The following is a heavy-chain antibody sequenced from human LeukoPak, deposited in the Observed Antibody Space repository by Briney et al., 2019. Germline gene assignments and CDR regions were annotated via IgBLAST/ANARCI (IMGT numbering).Heavy chain of an antibody. J-gene: IGHJ4*02. D-gene: IGHD3-22*01. CDR2: ISYDGSNK. Sequence: GRSLRLSCAASGFTFSSYAMHWVCQAPGKGLEWVAVISYDGSNKYYADSVKGRFTISRDNSKNTLYLQMNSLRAEDTAVYYCARGPTYYYDSSGYLDYWGQGTLVTVSS. V-gene: IGHV3-30*01. CDR1: GFTFSSYA. CDR3: ARGPTYYYDSSGYLDY.